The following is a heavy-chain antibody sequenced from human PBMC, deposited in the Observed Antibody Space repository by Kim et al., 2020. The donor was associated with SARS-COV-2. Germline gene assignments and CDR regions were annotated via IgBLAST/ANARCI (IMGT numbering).Heavy chain of an antibody. CDR1: GFTFSSYA. CDR2: ISYDGSNK. J-gene: IGHJ4*02. CDR3: ARVRSEWLLFMGLQY. Sequence: GGSLRLSCAASGFTFSSYAMHWVRQAPGKGLEWVAVISYDGSNKYYADSVKGRFTISRDNSKNTLYLQMNSLRAEDTAVYYCARVRSEWLLFMGLQYWGQGTLVTVSS. V-gene: IGHV3-30-3*01. D-gene: IGHD3-3*01.